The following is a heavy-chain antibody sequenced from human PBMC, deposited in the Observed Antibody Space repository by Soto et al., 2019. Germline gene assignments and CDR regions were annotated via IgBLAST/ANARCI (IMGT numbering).Heavy chain of an antibody. J-gene: IGHJ4*02. CDR3: ARGQEGVVATH. CDR2: VKDGGHT. CDR1: GGSLSGYY. D-gene: IGHD5-12*01. V-gene: IGHV4-34*01. Sequence: QVQLQQWGAGLLKPSETLSLNCAVTGGSLSGYYWSWIRQPPGKGLEWIGEVKDGGHTNYSPSLRGLVTISSDTSNNQFPLRLNSVTAADTGVYSCARGQEGVVATHWDQGSLVTVSS.